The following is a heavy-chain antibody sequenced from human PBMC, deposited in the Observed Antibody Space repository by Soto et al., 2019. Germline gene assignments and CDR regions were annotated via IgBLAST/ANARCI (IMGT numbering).Heavy chain of an antibody. CDR1: GFSFTTRGVG. J-gene: IGHJ4*02. CDR2: IYWNDDT. V-gene: IGHV2-5*01. CDR3: AHSFDSSGSPWFFDD. Sequence: ESGPTLVNPTQTLALTGSFSGFSFTTRGVGVGWIRQPPGKALEWLGLIYWNDDTAYDPSLRTRLTITTDTSKNRVVLTTTNMDPVDTATYYCAHSFDSSGSPWFFDDWGQGTLVTVSS. D-gene: IGHD3-22*01.